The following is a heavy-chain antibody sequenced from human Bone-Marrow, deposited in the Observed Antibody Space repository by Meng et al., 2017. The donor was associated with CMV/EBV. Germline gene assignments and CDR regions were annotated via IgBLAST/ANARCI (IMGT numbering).Heavy chain of an antibody. CDR1: GFPFSSYS. CDR2: INSDGSST. J-gene: IGHJ4*02. Sequence: GESLKISCAVSGFPFSSYSMNWVRQAPGKGLVWVSRINSDGSSTSYADSVKGRFTISRDNAKNTLYLQMNSLRAEDTAVYYCARGDYWGQGTLVTVSS. V-gene: IGHV3-74*01. CDR3: ARGDY.